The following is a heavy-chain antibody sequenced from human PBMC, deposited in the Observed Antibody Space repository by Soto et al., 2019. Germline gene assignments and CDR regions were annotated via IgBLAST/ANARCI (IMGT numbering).Heavy chain of an antibody. CDR3: AKHIGVTGTRGFDY. V-gene: IGHV4-4*02. Sequence: QVQLQESGPGLVEPSETLSLTCAVSGGSISETYWWSWVRQPPGKGLEWIGEISYRGTTHYNPSLWSRVTISMDTSRNQISLTLISVTAADSASYYCAKHIGVTGTRGFDYWGQGTLVTVSS. CDR1: GGSISETYW. CDR2: ISYRGTT. J-gene: IGHJ4*02. D-gene: IGHD6-19*01.